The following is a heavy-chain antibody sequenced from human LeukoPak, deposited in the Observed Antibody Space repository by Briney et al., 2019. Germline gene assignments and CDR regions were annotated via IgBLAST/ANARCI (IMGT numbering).Heavy chain of an antibody. D-gene: IGHD3-10*01. V-gene: IGHV3-7*01. J-gene: IGHJ6*01. CDR1: GFTFSSYW. CDR3: ARVVGVLLWFGELLSLGGMDV. CDR2: IKQDGSEK. Sequence: GGSLTLSCAASGFTFSSYWMSWVRQAPGKGLEWVANIKQDGSEKYYVDSVKGRFTISRDNAKNSLYLQMNSLRAEDTAVYYCARVVGVLLWFGELLSLGGMDVWGQGTTVTVSS.